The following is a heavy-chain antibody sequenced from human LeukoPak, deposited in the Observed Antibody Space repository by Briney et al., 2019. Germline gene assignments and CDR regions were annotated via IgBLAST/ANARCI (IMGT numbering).Heavy chain of an antibody. Sequence: ASVKVSCKASGGTLCSYAISWVRQAPGQGLEWMGRIIPMFGIATYAQKFQGRVTITADRSTSTAYMEVSSLSSEDTAVYYCARESRDDYGDYVTDFWAQGTLVTVSS. CDR3: ARESRDDYGDYVTDF. CDR1: GGTLCSYA. V-gene: IGHV1-69*04. D-gene: IGHD4-17*01. J-gene: IGHJ4*02. CDR2: IIPMFGIA.